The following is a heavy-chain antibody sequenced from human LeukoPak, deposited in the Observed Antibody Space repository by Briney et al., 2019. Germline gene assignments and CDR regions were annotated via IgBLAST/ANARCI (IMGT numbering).Heavy chain of an antibody. D-gene: IGHD6-19*01. V-gene: IGHV1-46*01. CDR2: INPGDAGT. CDR1: GYTFTSYY. J-gene: IGHJ4*02. Sequence: ASVTVSCKASGYTFTSYYMHWVRQAPGQGLEWMGLINPGDAGTSYAQQFQGRVTMTRDTSTSTVYMELSSLRSEDTAVFYCARALNSGFYYFDYWGQGTLVTVSS. CDR3: ARALNSGFYYFDY.